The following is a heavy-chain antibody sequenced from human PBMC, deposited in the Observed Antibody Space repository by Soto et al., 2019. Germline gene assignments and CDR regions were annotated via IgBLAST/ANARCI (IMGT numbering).Heavy chain of an antibody. J-gene: IGHJ1*01. Sequence: EVQLLESGGGLVQPGGSLKISCAASGFPFSGYSMSWVRQTPGKGLEWVAGISGTGYSRYHADSVMGRFSISRDNFKSTLYLELCSLRAEDTALYYCANSRGDSWPTYIFALWGKGTLVPLS. D-gene: IGHD3-3*02. CDR1: GFPFSGYS. CDR2: ISGTGYSR. CDR3: ANSRGDSWPTYIFAL. V-gene: IGHV3-23*01.